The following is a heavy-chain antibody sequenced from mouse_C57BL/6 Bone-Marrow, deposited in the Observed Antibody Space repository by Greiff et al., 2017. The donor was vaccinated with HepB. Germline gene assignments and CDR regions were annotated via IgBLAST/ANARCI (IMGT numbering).Heavy chain of an antibody. D-gene: IGHD2-1*01. CDR1: GYTFTSYW. J-gene: IGHJ2*01. Sequence: QVQLQQPGAELVRPGTSVKLSCKASGYTFTSYWMHWVKQRPGQGLEWIGVIDPSDSYTNYNQKFKGKATLTVDTSSSTAYMQLSSLTSEDSAVHYCARQVYGNFDYWGQGTTLTVSS. CDR2: IDPSDSYT. V-gene: IGHV1-59*01. CDR3: ARQVYGNFDY.